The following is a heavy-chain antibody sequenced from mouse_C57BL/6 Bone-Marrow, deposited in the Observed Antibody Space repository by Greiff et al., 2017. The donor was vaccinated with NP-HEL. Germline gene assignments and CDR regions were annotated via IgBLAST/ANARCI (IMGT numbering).Heavy chain of an antibody. J-gene: IGHJ2*01. Sequence: VQLQQSGAELAKPGASVKLSCTASGYTFTRYWMHWVIQRPGQGLEWIGYIIPSSVFSNSNQTFKDKATLTADKSSSTAYMQLSSLTYEDSAVYYCARSLYYYGSSCRDYWGKGTLSQSPQ. CDR1: GYTFTRYW. CDR2: IIPSSVFS. V-gene: IGHV1-7*01. D-gene: IGHD1-1*01. CDR3: ARSLYYYGSSCRDY.